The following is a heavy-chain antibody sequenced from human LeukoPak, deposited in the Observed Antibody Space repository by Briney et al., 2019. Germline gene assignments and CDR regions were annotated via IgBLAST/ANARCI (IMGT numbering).Heavy chain of an antibody. CDR1: GFPFSDYA. V-gene: IGHV3-64D*09. D-gene: IGHD2-15*01. J-gene: IGHJ4*02. Sequence: GGSLRLSCSASGFPFSDYAMHWVRQAPGKGLEYVSGISTDGGYTNYADSVKGRFTISRDNSENTLHLQMSSLRPEDTAIYYCVKLLLGARRPYDYWGRGTLVTVSS. CDR3: VKLLLGARRPYDY. CDR2: ISTDGGYT.